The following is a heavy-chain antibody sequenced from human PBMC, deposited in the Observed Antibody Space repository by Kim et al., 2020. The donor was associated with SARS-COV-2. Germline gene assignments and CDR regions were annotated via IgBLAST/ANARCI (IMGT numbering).Heavy chain of an antibody. CDR3: ARQRRTITMMDY. V-gene: IGHV5-10-1*01. J-gene: IGHJ4*02. Sequence: GESLKISCKGSGYSFTSYWISWVRQMPGKGLEWMGRIDPSDSYTNYSPSFQGHVTISADKSISTAYLQWSSLKASDTAMYYCARQRRTITMMDYWCQGTLVTVSS. CDR2: IDPSDSYT. D-gene: IGHD3-22*01. CDR1: GYSFTSYW.